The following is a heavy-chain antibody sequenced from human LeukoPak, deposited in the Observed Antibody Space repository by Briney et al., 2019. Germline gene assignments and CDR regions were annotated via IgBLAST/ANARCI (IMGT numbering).Heavy chain of an antibody. CDR2: INHSGST. J-gene: IGHJ4*02. D-gene: IGHD3-22*01. CDR3: ARRHYDYYDSNGYYFYFDY. Sequence: SETLSLTCAVYGGSFSGYYWSWIRQPPGKGLEWIGEINHSGSTNYNPSLKSRVTISVDTSKNQFSLKLSSVTAADTAVYYCARRHYDYYDSNGYYFYFDYWGQGTLVTVSS. CDR1: GGSFSGYY. V-gene: IGHV4-34*01.